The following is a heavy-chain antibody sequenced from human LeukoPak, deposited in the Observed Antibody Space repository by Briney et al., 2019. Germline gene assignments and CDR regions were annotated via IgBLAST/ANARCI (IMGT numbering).Heavy chain of an antibody. Sequence: GGSLRLSCAASGFTFSTYSMNWVRQAPGKGLEWVSSISSSSSYIYYADSVKGRFTISRDNSKNTLYLQMNSLRAEDTAVYYCAKRGSSWSFDYWGQGTLVTVSS. D-gene: IGHD6-13*01. J-gene: IGHJ4*02. CDR2: ISSSSSYI. CDR3: AKRGSSWSFDY. V-gene: IGHV3-21*04. CDR1: GFTFSTYS.